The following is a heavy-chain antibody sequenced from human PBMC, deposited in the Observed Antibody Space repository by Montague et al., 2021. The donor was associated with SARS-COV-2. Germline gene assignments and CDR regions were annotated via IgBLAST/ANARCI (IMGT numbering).Heavy chain of an antibody. V-gene: IGHV3-74*01. CDR2: INTDGTIT. J-gene: IGHJ5*02. Sequence: SLRLSCAASGFTFSSHWMHWVRQLPGKGLLWVSRINTDGTITNYADSVKGRFTISRDNAKNSMYLQMNSLRVEDTAVYYCATDRTVAPGYGFDPWGQGTLVTVFS. CDR1: GFTFSSHW. D-gene: IGHD3-9*01. CDR3: ATDRTVAPGYGFDP.